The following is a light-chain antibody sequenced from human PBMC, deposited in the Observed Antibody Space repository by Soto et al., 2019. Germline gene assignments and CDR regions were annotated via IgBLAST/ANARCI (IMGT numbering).Light chain of an antibody. J-gene: IGKJ1*01. CDR3: EQYDGSPRT. Sequence: EIVLTQSPGTLSLSPGERATLSCRASQSVKNSYLAWYQQKPGQSPRLVIYGVSNRATGIPNRFSGGGFGTDFTLTISRLEPEDFAVYYCEQYDGSPRTFGRGTTVEIK. CDR2: GVS. V-gene: IGKV3-20*01. CDR1: QSVKNSY.